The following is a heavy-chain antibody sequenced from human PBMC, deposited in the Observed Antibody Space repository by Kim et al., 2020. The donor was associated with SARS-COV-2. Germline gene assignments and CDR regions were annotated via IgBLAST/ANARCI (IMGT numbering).Heavy chain of an antibody. Sequence: GGSLRLSCAASGFTFSSYAMHWVRQAPGKGLEWVAVISYDGSNKYYADSVKGRFTISRDNSKNTMYLQMNSLRAEDTAVYYCARDRGGSGSYYSTDYYYYGMDVWGQGTTVTVSS. D-gene: IGHD3-10*01. CDR2: ISYDGSNK. CDR1: GFTFSSYA. V-gene: IGHV3-30*04. J-gene: IGHJ6*02. CDR3: ARDRGGSGSYYSTDYYYYGMDV.